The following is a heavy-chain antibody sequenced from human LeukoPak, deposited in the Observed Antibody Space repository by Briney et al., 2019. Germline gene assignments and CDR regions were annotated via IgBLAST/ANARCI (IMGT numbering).Heavy chain of an antibody. CDR3: ARIASSTWKNFDY. J-gene: IGHJ4*02. D-gene: IGHD6-13*01. Sequence: GGSLRLSCAASGFTFSSYAMSWVRQAPGKRLEYVSSITDSGAGTYYADSVKGRFTISRDNSKNTLYLQMNSVGAEDTSVYYCARIASSTWKNFDYWGQGTLVTVSS. CDR2: ITDSGAGT. CDR1: GFTFSSYA. V-gene: IGHV3-23*01.